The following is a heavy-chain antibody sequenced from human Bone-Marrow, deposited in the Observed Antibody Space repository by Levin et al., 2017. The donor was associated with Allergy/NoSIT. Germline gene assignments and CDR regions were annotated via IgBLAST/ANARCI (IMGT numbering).Heavy chain of an antibody. J-gene: IGHJ6*02. CDR2: IKQDGSEK. CDR3: ARTNLSGGYCSSTSCYMGYDYYGMDV. CDR1: GFTFSSYW. V-gene: IGHV3-7*01. D-gene: IGHD2-2*02. Sequence: GESLKISCAASGFTFSSYWMSWVRQAPGKGLEWVANIKQDGSEKYYVDSVKGRFTISRDNAKNSLYLQMNSLRAEDTAVYYCARTNLSGGYCSSTSCYMGYDYYGMDVWGQGTTVTVSS.